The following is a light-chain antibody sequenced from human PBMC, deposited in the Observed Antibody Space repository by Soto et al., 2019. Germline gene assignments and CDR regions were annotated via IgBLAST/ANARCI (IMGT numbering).Light chain of an antibody. J-gene: IGLJ2*01. CDR3: CSYAGSVV. V-gene: IGLV2-11*01. CDR2: DVS. CDR1: SSDVGGYNY. Sequence: QSALTQPRSVSGSPGQSVTISCTGTSSDVGGYNYVSWYQQHPGKAPKLMIYDVSKRPSGVPDRFSGSKSGNTASLTISGLQAEDEADYYCCSYAGSVVFGGGTKLIVL.